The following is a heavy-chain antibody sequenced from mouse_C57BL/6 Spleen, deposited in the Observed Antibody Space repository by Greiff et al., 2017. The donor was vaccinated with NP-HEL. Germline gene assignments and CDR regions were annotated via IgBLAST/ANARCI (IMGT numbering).Heavy chain of an antibody. V-gene: IGHV1-64*01. CDR3: ASRYSNDFDY. CDR2: IHPNSGST. Sequence: QVQLQQPGAELVKPGASVKLSCKASGYTFTSYWMHWVKQRPGQGLEWIGMIHPNSGSTNYNEKFKSKATLTVDKASSTAYMQLSSLTSEDSAVYYCASRYSNDFDYWGQGTTLTVSS. D-gene: IGHD2-5*01. CDR1: GYTFTSYW. J-gene: IGHJ2*01.